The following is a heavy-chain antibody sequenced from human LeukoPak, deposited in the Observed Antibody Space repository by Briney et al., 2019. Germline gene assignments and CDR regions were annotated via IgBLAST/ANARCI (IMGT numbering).Heavy chain of an antibody. D-gene: IGHD1-26*01. CDR3: VGGGYYVFDY. CDR1: GFTFSSYW. Sequence: GGSLRLSCAASGFTFSSYWMSWVRQAPGKGLEWVSYISSSSSTIYYADSVKGRFTISRDNAKNSLYLQMNSLRDEDTAVYYCVGGGYYVFDYWGQGTLVTVSS. J-gene: IGHJ4*02. CDR2: ISSSSSTI. V-gene: IGHV3-48*02.